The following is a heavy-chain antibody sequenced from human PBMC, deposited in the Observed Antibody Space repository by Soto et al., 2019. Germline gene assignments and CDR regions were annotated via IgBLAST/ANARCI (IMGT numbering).Heavy chain of an antibody. D-gene: IGHD3-3*01. J-gene: IGHJ6*02. CDR3: ARALYDFWSGPAYIRPTIYGMDV. Sequence: SVKVSCKASAGTFSSYAISWVRQAPGQGLEWMGGIIPIFGTANYAQKFQGRVTITADESTSTAYMELSSLRSEDTAVYYCARALYDFWSGPAYIRPTIYGMDVWGQGTTVTVSS. CDR1: AGTFSSYA. CDR2: IIPIFGTA. V-gene: IGHV1-69*13.